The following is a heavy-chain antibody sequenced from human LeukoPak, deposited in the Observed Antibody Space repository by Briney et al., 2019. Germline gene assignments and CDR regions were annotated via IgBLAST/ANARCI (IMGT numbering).Heavy chain of an antibody. V-gene: IGHV1-69*13. D-gene: IGHD2-15*01. Sequence: ASVKVSCKASGGTFSSYAISWVRQAPGQGLEWMGGIIPIFGTANYAQKFQGRVTITADESTSTAYMELSSLRSEDTAVYYCARGGYCSGGSCLDYWGQGTLITVSS. CDR3: ARGGYCSGGSCLDY. CDR1: GGTFSSYA. J-gene: IGHJ4*02. CDR2: IIPIFGTA.